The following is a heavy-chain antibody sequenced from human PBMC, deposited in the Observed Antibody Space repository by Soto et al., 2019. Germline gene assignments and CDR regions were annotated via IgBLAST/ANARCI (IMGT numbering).Heavy chain of an antibody. V-gene: IGHV5-51*01. D-gene: IGHD2-2*01. J-gene: IGHJ4*02. CDR3: AREFDCSSTSCFFDY. CDR2: IYPGDSDT. CDR1: GYSFTSYW. Sequence: GESLKISCKGPGYSFTSYWIGWVRQMPGKGLEWMGIIYPGDSDTRYSPSFQGQVTISADKSISTAYLQWSSLKAPDTAMYYCAREFDCSSTSCFFDYWGQGTLVTVSS.